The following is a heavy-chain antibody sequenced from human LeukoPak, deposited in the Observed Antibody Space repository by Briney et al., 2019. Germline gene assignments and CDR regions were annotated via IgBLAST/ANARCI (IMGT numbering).Heavy chain of an antibody. D-gene: IGHD2-2*01. Sequence: SETLSLTCTVSGGSISSYYWSWIRQPAGKGLERIGRIYTSGSTNYNPSLKSRVTMSVDTSKNQFSLKLSSVTAADTAVYYCARDLGYCSSTSCWALDAFDIWGQGTMVTVSS. CDR1: GGSISSYY. J-gene: IGHJ3*02. CDR2: IYTSGST. CDR3: ARDLGYCSSTSCWALDAFDI. V-gene: IGHV4-4*07.